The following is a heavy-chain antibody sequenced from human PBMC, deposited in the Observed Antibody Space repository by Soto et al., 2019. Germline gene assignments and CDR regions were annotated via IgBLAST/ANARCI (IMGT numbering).Heavy chain of an antibody. CDR1: GFTFTSYW. D-gene: IGHD3-10*01. V-gene: IGHV3-74*01. J-gene: IGHJ4*02. CDR2: IKGDETTS. Sequence: EVQVVESGGASVQPGGSLRLSCAASGFTFTSYWIHWVRQAPGKGLLWMSRIKGDETTSSYADSVKGRFTISRDNVKNTVYLQMNSLRAEDTAVYYCARGAFGSYYVDYWGQGTLVTVSS. CDR3: ARGAFGSYYVDY.